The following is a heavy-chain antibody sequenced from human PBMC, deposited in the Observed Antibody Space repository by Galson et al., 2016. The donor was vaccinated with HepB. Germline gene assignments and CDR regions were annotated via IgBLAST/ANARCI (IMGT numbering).Heavy chain of an antibody. CDR2: INPRGGAT. CDR3: ASGLIATGASYYYNVMDV. J-gene: IGHJ6*02. D-gene: IGHD1-1*01. CDR1: GYSFTDYR. Sequence: SVTVSCKASGYSFTDYRIHWVRQAPGQGLECMGVINPRGGATDYVQKFQGRVTMTSDTSTRTVYMELRSLTFEDTAVYFCASGLIATGASYYYNVMDVWGQGTTVTVS. V-gene: IGHV1-46*01.